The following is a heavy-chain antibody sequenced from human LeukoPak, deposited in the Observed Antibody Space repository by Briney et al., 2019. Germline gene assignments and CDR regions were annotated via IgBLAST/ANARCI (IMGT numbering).Heavy chain of an antibody. Sequence: PSETLSLTCTVSGDSISSYYWSWIRQPPGKGLEWIGYIYYSGSTYYNPSLKSRVTISVDTSKNQFSLKLSSVTAADTAVYYCARVSYDFWSGYYVDYWGQGTLVTVSS. CDR3: ARVSYDFWSGYYVDY. D-gene: IGHD3-3*01. J-gene: IGHJ4*02. CDR2: IYYSGST. V-gene: IGHV4-59*01. CDR1: GDSISSYY.